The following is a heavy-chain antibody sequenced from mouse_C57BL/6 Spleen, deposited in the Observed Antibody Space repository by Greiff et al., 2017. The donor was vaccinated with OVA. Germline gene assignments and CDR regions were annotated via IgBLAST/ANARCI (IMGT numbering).Heavy chain of an antibody. CDR2: INPSTGGT. D-gene: IGHD1-1*01. V-gene: IGHV1-42*01. CDR3: ARGYYGRSYDYAMDY. Sequence: VQLQQSGPELVKPGASVKISCKASGYSFTGYYMNWVKQSPEKSLEWIGEINPSTGGTTYNQKFKAKATLTVDKSSSTAYMQLKSLTSEDSAVYYCARGYYGRSYDYAMDYWGQGTSVTVSS. CDR1: GYSFTGYY. J-gene: IGHJ4*01.